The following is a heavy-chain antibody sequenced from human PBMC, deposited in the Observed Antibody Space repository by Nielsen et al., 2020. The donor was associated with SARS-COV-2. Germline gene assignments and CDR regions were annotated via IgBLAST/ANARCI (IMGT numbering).Heavy chain of an antibody. V-gene: IGHV1-69*06. CDR2: IIPIFGTA. Sequence: SVKVSCKASGGTFSSYAISWVRQAPGQGLEWMGGIIPIFGTANYAQKFQGRVTITADKSTSTAYMELSSLRSEDTAVYYCARDRGVTENYYYYGMDVWGQGTTVTVSS. CDR1: GGTFSSYA. CDR3: ARDRGVTENYYYYGMDV. J-gene: IGHJ6*02. D-gene: IGHD2-21*02.